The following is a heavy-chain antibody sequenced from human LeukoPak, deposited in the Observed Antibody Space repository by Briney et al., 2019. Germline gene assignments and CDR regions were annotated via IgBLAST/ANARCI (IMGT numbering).Heavy chain of an antibody. CDR1: GFTFSSYA. CDR2: ISGSGGVT. D-gene: IGHD3-16*01. V-gene: IGHV3-23*01. Sequence: GGSLRLSCAASGFTFSSYAMTWVRQAPGKGLEWVSGISGSGGVTNYADSVKGRFTISRDNSRNTVYLQMKSLSAEDTAVYYLAKGVHLAAVWNYFDSWGQGTLVTVSS. J-gene: IGHJ4*02. CDR3: AKGVHLAAVWNYFDS.